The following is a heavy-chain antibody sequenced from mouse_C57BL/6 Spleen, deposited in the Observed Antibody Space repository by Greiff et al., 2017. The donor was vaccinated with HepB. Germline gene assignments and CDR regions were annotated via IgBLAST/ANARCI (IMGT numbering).Heavy chain of an antibody. Sequence: VQLQQSGPELVKPGASVKISCKASGYAFSSAWMNWVKQRPGKGLEWIGRIYPGDGDTNYNGKFKGKATLTADKSSSTAYMQLSSLTSDDSAVYFCARDYYDYDVFAYWGQVTLVTVSA. CDR1: GYAFSSAW. V-gene: IGHV1-82*01. D-gene: IGHD2-4*01. CDR2: IYPGDGDT. J-gene: IGHJ3*01. CDR3: ARDYYDYDVFAY.